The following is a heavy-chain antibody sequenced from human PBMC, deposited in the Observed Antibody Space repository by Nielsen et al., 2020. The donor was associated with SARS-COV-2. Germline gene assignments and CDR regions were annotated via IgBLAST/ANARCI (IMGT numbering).Heavy chain of an antibody. CDR1: GFTFSDYY. V-gene: IGHV3-11*05. J-gene: IGHJ6*02. CDR2: ISSSSSYT. Sequence: GESLKISCAASGFTFSDYYMSWIRQAPGKGLEWVSYISSSSSYTNYAESVKGRFTISRDNAKNSLYLQMNSLRAEDTAVYYCARDDGDSYYYYYGMDVWGQGTTVTVSS. CDR3: ARDDGDSYYYYYGMDV. D-gene: IGHD4-17*01.